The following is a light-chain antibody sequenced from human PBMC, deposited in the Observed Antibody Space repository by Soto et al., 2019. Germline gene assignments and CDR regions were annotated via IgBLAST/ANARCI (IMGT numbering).Light chain of an antibody. CDR2: DAS. J-gene: IGKJ5*01. V-gene: IGKV3-11*01. CDR3: QQRSSWPRIT. Sequence: ETVMTQSPATLSVSPGERATLSCRASQSVSSKLAWYQQKPGQAPRLLIYDASNRAPGIPARFSGSGSGTDFTLTISSLEPDDFAVYYCQQRSSWPRITFGQGTRLEIK. CDR1: QSVSSK.